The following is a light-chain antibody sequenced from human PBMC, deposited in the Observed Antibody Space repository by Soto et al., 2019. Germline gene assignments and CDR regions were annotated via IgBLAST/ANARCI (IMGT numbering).Light chain of an antibody. CDR1: QSVISFY. CDR2: GAS. Sequence: ETVLTQSPGTLSLSPGETATLSCRASQSVISFYLAWYQQKPGQAPRLLIYGASSRATGIPDRFSGSGSGTAFTLTISRLDPEDFAVYYCQQYGASPTFGQGTKVEIK. CDR3: QQYGASPT. J-gene: IGKJ1*01. V-gene: IGKV3-20*01.